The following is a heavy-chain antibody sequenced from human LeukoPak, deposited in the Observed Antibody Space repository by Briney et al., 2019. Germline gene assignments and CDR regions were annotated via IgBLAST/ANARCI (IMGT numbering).Heavy chain of an antibody. CDR2: IYSSGIT. V-gene: IGHV4-4*07. J-gene: IGHJ5*02. Sequence: SETLSLTCTVSGGSISNYYWAWIRQPAGKRLEWIGRIYSSGITNYNPSLKSRVTISVDTSKNQFSLKLSSVTAADTAVYYCASRYYDFWSGYYTKNWFDPWGQGTLVTVSS. CDR3: ASRYYDFWSGYYTKNWFDP. CDR1: GGSISNYY. D-gene: IGHD3-3*01.